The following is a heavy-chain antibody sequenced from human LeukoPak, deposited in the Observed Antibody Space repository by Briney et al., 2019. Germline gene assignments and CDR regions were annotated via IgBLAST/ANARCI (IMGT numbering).Heavy chain of an antibody. CDR2: IYPSDPDT. Sequence: GESLKISCKGSGYSFISSWIGWVRQMPGKGLEWMGIIYPSDPDTRYSPSFQGQVTISADKSISTAYLQWSSLKAPDTAMYYCARSGWFDAIDYWGQGTLVTVSS. J-gene: IGHJ4*02. CDR3: ARSGWFDAIDY. D-gene: IGHD6-19*01. CDR1: GYSFISSW. V-gene: IGHV5-51*01.